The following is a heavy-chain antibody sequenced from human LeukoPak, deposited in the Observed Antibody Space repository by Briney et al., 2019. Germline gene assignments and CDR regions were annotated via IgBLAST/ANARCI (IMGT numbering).Heavy chain of an antibody. V-gene: IGHV3-7*04. CDR1: GFSFSYCW. CDR2: IKQDGSEK. CDR3: ARDKGYSSDY. D-gene: IGHD2-15*01. J-gene: IGHJ4*02. Sequence: GGSLRLSCAASGFSFSYCWMSWVRQAPGKGLEWVANIKQDGSEKYYVDSVKGRFTISRDNGKNSLHLQMNSLRAEDTAVYFCARDKGYSSDYWGQGTLVTVSS.